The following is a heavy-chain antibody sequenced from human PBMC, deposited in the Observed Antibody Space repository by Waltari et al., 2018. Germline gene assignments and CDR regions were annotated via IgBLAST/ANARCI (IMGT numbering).Heavy chain of an antibody. V-gene: IGHV5-51*01. D-gene: IGHD6-19*01. CDR3: ARSRIAVAGPDY. CDR2: LYPGNTDT. Sequence: EVQLVQSGAEVKKPGESLKISCKGSGYSFTSYWIGWVRQMPGIGLEWRWILYPGNTDTGYNPSVQGQVTISADKSISTAYLQWSSLKASDTAMYYCARSRIAVAGPDYWGQGTLVTVSS. J-gene: IGHJ4*02. CDR1: GYSFTSYW.